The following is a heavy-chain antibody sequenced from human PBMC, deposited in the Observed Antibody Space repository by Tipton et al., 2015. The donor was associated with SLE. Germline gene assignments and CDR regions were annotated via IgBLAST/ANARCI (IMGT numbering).Heavy chain of an antibody. V-gene: IGHV3-23*01. Sequence: GSLRLSCTTSGFTFTSYGMHWVRQAPGKGLEWVSSISGSGGSTYYADSVKGRFTISRDNSKNTVYLQMNSLRAEDTAVYYCAKDPYGSGSYGWFDPWGQGTLVTDSS. CDR3: AKDPYGSGSYGWFDP. CDR1: GFTFTSYG. D-gene: IGHD3-10*01. J-gene: IGHJ5*02. CDR2: ISGSGGST.